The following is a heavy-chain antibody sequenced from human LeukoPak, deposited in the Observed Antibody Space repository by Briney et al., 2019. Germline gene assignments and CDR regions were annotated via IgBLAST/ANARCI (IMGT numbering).Heavy chain of an antibody. V-gene: IGHV3-9*01. J-gene: IGHJ3*02. CDR2: ISWNSGSI. CDR1: GFTFDDYA. CDR3: ARDWKSGGAKDAFDI. Sequence: PGRSLRLSCAASGFTFDDYAMHWVRQAPGKGLEWVSGISWNSGSIGYADSVKGRFTISRDNAKNSLYLQMNSLRAEDTAVYYCARDWKSGGAKDAFDIWGQGTMVTVSS. D-gene: IGHD1-26*01.